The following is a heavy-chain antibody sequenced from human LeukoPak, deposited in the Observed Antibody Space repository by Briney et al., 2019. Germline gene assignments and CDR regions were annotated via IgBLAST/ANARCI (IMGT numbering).Heavy chain of an antibody. CDR3: ARQWLPRSPFDY. CDR1: GFTFSSYG. D-gene: IGHD6-19*01. V-gene: IGHV3-30*03. CDR2: ISYDGSNK. Sequence: GGSLRLSCAASGFTFSSYGMHWVRQAPGKGLEWVAVISYDGSNKYYADSVKGRFTISRDNSKNTLYLQMNSLRAEDTAVYYCARQWLPRSPFDYWGQGTLVTVSS. J-gene: IGHJ4*02.